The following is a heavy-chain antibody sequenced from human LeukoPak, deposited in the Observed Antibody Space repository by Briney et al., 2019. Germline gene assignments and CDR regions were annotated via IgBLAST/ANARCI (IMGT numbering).Heavy chain of an antibody. D-gene: IGHD3-16*02. Sequence: GGSLRLSCAASGFTFSSYSMNWVRQAPGKGLEWVSSISSSSSYIYYADSVKGRFTISRDNAKNSLYLQMNSLRAEDTAVYYCTLIFRPDAFDIWGQGTMVTVSS. CDR3: TLIFRPDAFDI. CDR1: GFTFSSYS. CDR2: ISSSSSYI. J-gene: IGHJ3*02. V-gene: IGHV3-21*01.